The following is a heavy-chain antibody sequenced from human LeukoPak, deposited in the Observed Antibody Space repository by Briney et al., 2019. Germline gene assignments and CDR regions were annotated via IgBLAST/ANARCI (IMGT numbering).Heavy chain of an antibody. Sequence: SVKVSCKASGGTFSSYAISWVRQAPGQGLEWMGGIIPIFGTANYAQKFQGRVTITTDESTSTAYMELSSLRSEDTAVYYCARDELMVYALDYWGQGTPVTVSS. D-gene: IGHD2-8*01. CDR1: GGTFSSYA. V-gene: IGHV1-69*05. CDR2: IIPIFGTA. CDR3: ARDELMVYALDY. J-gene: IGHJ4*02.